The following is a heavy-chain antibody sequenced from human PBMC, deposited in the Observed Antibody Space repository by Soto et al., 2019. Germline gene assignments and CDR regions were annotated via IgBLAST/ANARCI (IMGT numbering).Heavy chain of an antibody. D-gene: IGHD3-10*01. Sequence: GGSLRLSCAASGFTLSTYAMSWVRQAPGKGLEWVSIISGSSANIYYADSVKGRFTISRDNSNNTLYLQMNSLRAEDTAVYFCAKTIRGPNDAFDIWGQGTMVNVSS. J-gene: IGHJ3*02. CDR3: AKTIRGPNDAFDI. CDR2: ISGSSANI. CDR1: GFTLSTYA. V-gene: IGHV3-23*01.